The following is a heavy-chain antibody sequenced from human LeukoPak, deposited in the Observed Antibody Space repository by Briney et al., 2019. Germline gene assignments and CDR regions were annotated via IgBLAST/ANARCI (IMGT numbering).Heavy chain of an antibody. CDR3: ARGGGAARFDP. J-gene: IGHJ5*02. CDR2: INHSGST. D-gene: IGHD6-6*01. CDR1: GGSFSGYY. V-gene: IGHV4-34*01. Sequence: PSETLSLTRAVYGGSFSGYYWSWIRQPPGKGLEWIGEINHSGSTNYNPSLKSRVTISVDTSKNQFSLKLSSVTAADTAVYYCARGGGAARFDPWGQGTLVTVSS.